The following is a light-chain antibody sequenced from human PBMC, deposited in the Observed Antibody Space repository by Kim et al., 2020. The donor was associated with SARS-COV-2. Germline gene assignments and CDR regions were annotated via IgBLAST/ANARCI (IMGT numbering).Light chain of an antibody. J-gene: IGLJ2*01. CDR3: SSYISSTSLV. CDR2: HVS. V-gene: IGLV2-14*03. Sequence: GQSMTISCTGGSSDIGKYNTVAWHRQRPGKTPKLILFHVSSRPSWISNRFSGSKSGNTASLTISGLQPDDEADYYCSSYISSTSLVFGGGTQLTVL. CDR1: SSDIGKYNT.